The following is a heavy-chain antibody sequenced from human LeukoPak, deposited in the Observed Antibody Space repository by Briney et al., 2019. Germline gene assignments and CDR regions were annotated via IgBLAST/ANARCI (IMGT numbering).Heavy chain of an antibody. D-gene: IGHD1-26*01. CDR2: IYYSGST. CDR3: ARDGGGSYYAFDI. J-gene: IGHJ3*02. Sequence: SETLSLTCTVSGGSISSYYRSWLRQPPGKGLEWIGYIYYSGSTNYNPSLKSRVTISVDTSKNQFSLKLSSVTAADTAVYYCARDGGGSYYAFDIWGQGTMVTVSS. V-gene: IGHV4-59*01. CDR1: GGSISSYY.